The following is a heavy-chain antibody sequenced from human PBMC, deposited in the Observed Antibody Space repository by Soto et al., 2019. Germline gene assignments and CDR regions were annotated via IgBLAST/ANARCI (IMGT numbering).Heavy chain of an antibody. CDR1: GYTFTSYY. V-gene: IGHV1-46*01. Sequence: ASVKVSCKAPGYTFTSYYMHWVRQAPGQGLEWMGIINPSGGSTSYAQKFQGRVTMTRDTSTSTVYMELSSLRSEDTAVYYCARVFRGDGMDVWGQGTTVTVSS. CDR2: INPSGGST. D-gene: IGHD3-10*01. CDR3: ARVFRGDGMDV. J-gene: IGHJ6*02.